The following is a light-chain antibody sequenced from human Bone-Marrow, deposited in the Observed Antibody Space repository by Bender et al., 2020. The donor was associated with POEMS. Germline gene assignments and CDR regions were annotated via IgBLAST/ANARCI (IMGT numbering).Light chain of an antibody. CDR1: SGDVGTYDL. J-gene: IGLJ3*02. CDR3: CSYADSPTFV. CDR2: DVS. Sequence: QSALTQPAFVSGSPGQSLTISCTGSSGDVGTYDLISWYQQHPDKTPFVLIYDVSKRPSGVSDRFSGSKSGNTASLTISGLQPEDEADYYCCSYADSPTFVFGGGTKLTVL. V-gene: IGLV2-23*02.